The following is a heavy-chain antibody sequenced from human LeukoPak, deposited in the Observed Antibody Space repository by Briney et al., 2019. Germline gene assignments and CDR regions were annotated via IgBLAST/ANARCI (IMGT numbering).Heavy chain of an antibody. CDR1: GFTFSSYG. J-gene: IGHJ4*02. CDR3: ARENYDSSGTTLEYYFDY. Sequence: PGGSLRLSCAASGFTFSSYGMHWVRQAPGKGLEWVAVIWYDGSNKYYADSVKGRFTISRDNSKNTLYLQMNSLRAGDTAVYYCARENYDSSGTTLEYYFDYWGQGTLVTVSS. D-gene: IGHD3-22*01. CDR2: IWYDGSNK. V-gene: IGHV3-33*01.